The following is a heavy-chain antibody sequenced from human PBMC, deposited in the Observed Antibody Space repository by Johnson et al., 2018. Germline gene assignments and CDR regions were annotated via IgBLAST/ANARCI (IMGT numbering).Heavy chain of an antibody. CDR3: AKASAQWLGTIAFDI. Sequence: VQLVESGGGVVQPGRSXRLSCAASGFSFSNYGMHWVRQARGKGLEGVAGISYDGSNEYYADSVKGRFIISRDNSKKNLYLQMNSLRPEDTAGYYCAKASAQWLGTIAFDIWGQGTMVTVSS. V-gene: IGHV3-30*18. J-gene: IGHJ3*02. CDR2: ISYDGSNE. CDR1: GFSFSNYG. D-gene: IGHD6-19*01.